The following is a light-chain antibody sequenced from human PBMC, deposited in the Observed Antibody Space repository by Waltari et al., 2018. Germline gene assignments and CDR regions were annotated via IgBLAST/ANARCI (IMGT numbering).Light chain of an antibody. CDR2: GNS. J-gene: IGLJ2*01. Sequence: QSVLTQPPSVSGAPGPTVTISCTGSSSHIGAGYDVPWYQQLPGTAPKPLIYGNSNRPSGVPDRFSGSKSGTSASLAITGLQAEDEADYYCQSYDSSLSAVVFGGGTKLTVL. CDR3: QSYDSSLSAVV. V-gene: IGLV1-40*01. CDR1: SSHIGAGYD.